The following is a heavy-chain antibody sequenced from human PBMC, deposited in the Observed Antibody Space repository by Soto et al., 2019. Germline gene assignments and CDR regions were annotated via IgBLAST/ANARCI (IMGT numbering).Heavy chain of an antibody. CDR2: IYHSGST. V-gene: IGHV4-30-2*01. J-gene: IGHJ5*02. D-gene: IGHD2-2*01. CDR3: ARVPDR. Sequence: SDTLSLTYNFSGRAISTRGYSWSWIRQPPGKGLEWIGYIYHSGSTYYNPSLKSRVTISVDRSKNQFSLKLSSVTAADTAVYYCARVPDRWGQGTLVTVS. CDR1: GRAISTRGYS.